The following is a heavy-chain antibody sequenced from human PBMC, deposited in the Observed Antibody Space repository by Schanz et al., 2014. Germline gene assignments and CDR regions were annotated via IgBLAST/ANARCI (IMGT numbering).Heavy chain of an antibody. Sequence: QVQLVQSGAEVKKPGASVKVSCKASGYSFISHAIHWVRQAPGQRLEWMGWINAANGNTRYSQKFQGRVTITRDTSASTAYMELSSLRSDDTAVYYCARDQSPYTSSSDVRYFDYWGQGSLVTVSS. CDR1: GYSFISHA. J-gene: IGHJ4*02. CDR2: INAANGNT. V-gene: IGHV1-3*01. CDR3: ARDQSPYTSSSDVRYFDY. D-gene: IGHD6-6*01.